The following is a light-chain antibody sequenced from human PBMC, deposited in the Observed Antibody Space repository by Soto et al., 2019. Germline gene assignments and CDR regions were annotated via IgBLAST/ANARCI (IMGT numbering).Light chain of an antibody. V-gene: IGLV2-14*01. CDR2: EVS. CDR1: SSDVGGYNY. CDR3: SSYTSSSTPMV. J-gene: IGLJ1*01. Sequence: QSALTQPASVSGSPGQSITISCTGTSSDVGGYNYVSWYQQHPGKAHKLIIYEVSNRPSGVSNRFSGSKSGNTASLTISGLQAEDEADYYGSSYTSSSTPMVFGTGTKLTVL.